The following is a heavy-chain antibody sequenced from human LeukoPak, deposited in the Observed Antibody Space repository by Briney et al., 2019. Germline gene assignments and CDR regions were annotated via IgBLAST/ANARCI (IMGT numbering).Heavy chain of an antibody. CDR1: GFTFDDYA. CDR2: ISWNSGSI. Sequence: SGGSLRLSCAASGFTFDDYAMHWVRQAPGKGLEWVSGISWNSGSIGYADSVKGRFTNSRDNAKNSLYLQMNSLRAEDTALYNCAKDFYSSSSFFDYWGQGTLVTVSS. V-gene: IGHV3-9*01. D-gene: IGHD6-6*01. CDR3: AKDFYSSSSFFDY. J-gene: IGHJ4*02.